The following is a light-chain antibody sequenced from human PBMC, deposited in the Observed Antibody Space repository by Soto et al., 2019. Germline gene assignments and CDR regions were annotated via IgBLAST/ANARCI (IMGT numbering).Light chain of an antibody. CDR3: QQYDSYWT. CDR2: DAS. V-gene: IGKV1-5*01. Sequence: DTQITQSPSTLSASVGGRVTITCRASQSISNWLAWYQQKPGKAPKLLLFDASSLESGVPSRFSGSGSGTDFPLTITSLQPDDSATDYCQQYDSYWTFGQGTKVDIK. CDR1: QSISNW. J-gene: IGKJ1*01.